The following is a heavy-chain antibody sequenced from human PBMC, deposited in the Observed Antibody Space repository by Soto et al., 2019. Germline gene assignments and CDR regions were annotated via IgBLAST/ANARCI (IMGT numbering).Heavy chain of an antibody. CDR1: GGSISSGDYY. J-gene: IGHJ4*02. D-gene: IGHD6-6*01. CDR2: IYYSGST. V-gene: IGHV4-30-4*01. Sequence: LSLTCTVSGGSISSGDYYWSWIRQPPGKGLEWIGYIYYSGSTYYNPSLKSRVTISVDTSKNQFSLKLSSVTAADTAVYYCARSSSIAARNFVDYWGQGTLVTVSS. CDR3: ARSSSIAARNFVDY.